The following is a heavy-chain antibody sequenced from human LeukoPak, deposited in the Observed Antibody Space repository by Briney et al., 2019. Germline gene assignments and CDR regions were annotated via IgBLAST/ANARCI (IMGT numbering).Heavy chain of an antibody. CDR2: MYFSGST. CDR1: GVSISSSSYF. J-gene: IGHJ5*02. Sequence: SEALSLTCTVCGVSISSSSYFWGWIRQPPGKGLQWIGSMYFSGSTYYNPSLKSRVTIYVDTSKNQFSLKLSSVTAADTAVYYCASTLLGSCSGGSCPLVPWGQGTLVTVSS. CDR3: ASTLLGSCSGGSCPLVP. D-gene: IGHD2-15*01. V-gene: IGHV4-39*01.